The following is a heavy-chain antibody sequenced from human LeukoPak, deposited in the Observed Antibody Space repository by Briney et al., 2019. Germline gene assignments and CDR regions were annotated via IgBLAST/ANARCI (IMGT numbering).Heavy chain of an antibody. D-gene: IGHD5-18*01. CDR3: ARAWYSHGTFDH. CDR1: GGSISSYY. J-gene: IGHJ4*02. V-gene: IGHV4-59*01. Sequence: SETLSLTCTVSGGSISSYYWSWIRQPPGKGLEWIGYIYNSGSTNYNPSLKSRVTISLDTSRNPFSLRLSSVIAADTAVYYCARAWYSHGTFDHWGQGTLVTVSS. CDR2: IYNSGST.